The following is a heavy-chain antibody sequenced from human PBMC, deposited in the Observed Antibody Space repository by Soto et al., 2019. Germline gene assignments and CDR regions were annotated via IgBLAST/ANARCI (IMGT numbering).Heavy chain of an antibody. CDR3: AKVRVGIDVDFDY. J-gene: IGHJ4*02. V-gene: IGHV3-23*01. Sequence: GGSLRLSCSASGFVFRSYTLYWVRQAPAKGLEWVSAIRDSDSGGTTYYADSVKGRFTISRDDSKNTLYLQMSSLRAEDTAMYYCAKVRVGIDVDFDYWGQGALVTVSS. CDR2: IRDSDSGGTT. D-gene: IGHD2-21*01. CDR1: GFVFRSYT.